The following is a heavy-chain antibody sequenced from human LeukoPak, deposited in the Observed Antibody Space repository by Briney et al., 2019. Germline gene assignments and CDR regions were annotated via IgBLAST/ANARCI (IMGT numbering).Heavy chain of an antibody. CDR1: GFTFSSYS. D-gene: IGHD3-16*01. Sequence: PGGSLRLSWAASGFTFSSYSMNWVRQAPGKGLEWVSSISSSSSYIYYADSVKGRFTISRDNAKDSLYLQMNSLRAEDTAVYYCARDGGSGNPVFVHDYWGQGTLVTVSS. CDR2: ISSSSSYI. CDR3: ARDGGSGNPVFVHDY. J-gene: IGHJ4*02. V-gene: IGHV3-21*01.